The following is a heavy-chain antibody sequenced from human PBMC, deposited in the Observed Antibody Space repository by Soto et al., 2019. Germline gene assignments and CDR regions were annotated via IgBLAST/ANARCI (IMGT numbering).Heavy chain of an antibody. V-gene: IGHV3-9*01. CDR1: GFTFDDYA. CDR2: ISWNSGSI. Sequence: PGGSLRLSCAGSGFTFDDYAMHWVRQAPGKGLEWVSGISWNSGSIGYADSVKGRFTISRDNAKKSLYLQMNSLRAEDTALYYCAKDIGKYYYGSGIDYWGQGTLVTVSS. J-gene: IGHJ4*02. CDR3: AKDIGKYYYGSGIDY. D-gene: IGHD3-10*01.